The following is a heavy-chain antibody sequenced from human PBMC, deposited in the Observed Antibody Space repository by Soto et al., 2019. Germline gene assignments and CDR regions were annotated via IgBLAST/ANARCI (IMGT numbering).Heavy chain of an antibody. J-gene: IGHJ6*02. Sequence: GGFLRLSCAASGFTFSSYAMSWVRQAPGKGLEWVSAISGSGGSTYYADSVKGRFTISRDNSKNTLYLQMNSLRAEDTAVYYCAKDTRYYYYYGMDVWGQGTTVTVSS. CDR1: GFTFSSYA. D-gene: IGHD1-1*01. CDR2: ISGSGGST. V-gene: IGHV3-23*01. CDR3: AKDTRYYYYYGMDV.